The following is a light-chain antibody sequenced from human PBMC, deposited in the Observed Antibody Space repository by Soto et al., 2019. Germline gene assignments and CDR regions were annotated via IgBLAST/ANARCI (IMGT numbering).Light chain of an antibody. V-gene: IGKV1-5*01. CDR3: LQDYNYPRT. Sequence: DIQMTQSPSTLSASVGDRVTITCRASQSISSWVAWYQQKPGKAPKLLIYDASSLESGVPSRFSGSGSGTEFTLTISSLQPEDFATYYCLQDYNYPRTFGQGTRLEI. J-gene: IGKJ5*01. CDR2: DAS. CDR1: QSISSW.